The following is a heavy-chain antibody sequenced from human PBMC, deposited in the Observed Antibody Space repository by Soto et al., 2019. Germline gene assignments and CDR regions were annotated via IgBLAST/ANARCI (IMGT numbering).Heavy chain of an antibody. J-gene: IGHJ4*02. CDR3: ARDPIAAADTLDY. CDR1: GFTFSSYA. Sequence: QVQLVESGGGVVQPGRSLRLSCAASGFTFSSYAMHWVRQAPGKGLEWVAVISYDGSNKYYADSVKGRFTISRDNSKNTLYLQMNSLRAEDTAVYYCARDPIAAADTLDYWGQGTLVTVSS. CDR2: ISYDGSNK. D-gene: IGHD6-13*01. V-gene: IGHV3-30-3*01.